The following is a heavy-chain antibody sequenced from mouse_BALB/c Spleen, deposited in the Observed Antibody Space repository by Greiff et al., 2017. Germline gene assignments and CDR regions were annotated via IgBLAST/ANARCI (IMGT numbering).Heavy chain of an antibody. Sequence: EVMLVESGGGLVKPGGSLKLSCAASGFTFSSYTMSWVRQTPEKRLEWVATISSGGSYTYYPDSVKGRFTISRDNAKNTLYLQMSSLKSEDTAMYYCTRERRNAPFDYWGQGTTLTVSS. J-gene: IGHJ2*01. V-gene: IGHV5-6-4*01. CDR3: TRERRNAPFDY. CDR2: ISSGGSYT. CDR1: GFTFSSYT.